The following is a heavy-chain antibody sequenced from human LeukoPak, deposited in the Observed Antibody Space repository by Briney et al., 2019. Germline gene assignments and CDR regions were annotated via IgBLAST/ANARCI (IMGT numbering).Heavy chain of an antibody. Sequence: GGSLRLSCAASGFTFSDYYMSWIRQAPGKGLEWVSYISSSGSTIYYADSVKGRFTISRDNAKNSLYLQMNSLRAEDTAVYYCARDLSYYDSSDLHFDYWGQGTLVTVSS. J-gene: IGHJ4*02. CDR2: ISSSGSTI. D-gene: IGHD3-22*01. CDR1: GFTFSDYY. V-gene: IGHV3-11*01. CDR3: ARDLSYYDSSDLHFDY.